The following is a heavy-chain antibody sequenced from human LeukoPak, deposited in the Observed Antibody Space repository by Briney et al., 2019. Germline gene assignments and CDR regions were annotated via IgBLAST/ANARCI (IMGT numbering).Heavy chain of an antibody. J-gene: IGHJ5*02. CDR2: ITHRGST. D-gene: IGHD6-19*01. Sequence: PSETLSLTYAVFGGSFTDYYWSWIRQPPGKGLEWIGEITHRGSTNYKSSLKSRVTISVDTSRNQFSLKLTSVTAADTAIYYCSRRGQWLGRWFDPWGQGTLVTVSS. V-gene: IGHV4-34*01. CDR3: SRRGQWLGRWFDP. CDR1: GGSFTDYY.